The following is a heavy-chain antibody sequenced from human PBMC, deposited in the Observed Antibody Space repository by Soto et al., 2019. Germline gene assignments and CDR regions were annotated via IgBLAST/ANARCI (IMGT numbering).Heavy chain of an antibody. Sequence: QVQLVQSGAEVKKPGSSVKVSCKASGGTFSSYAISWVRQAPGQGLEWMGGIIPIFGTANYAQKFQGRVTITADESKSAAYMELSSLRSEDTAVYYCVRGHLRRTPLSFDPWGQGTLVTVSS. V-gene: IGHV1-69*01. J-gene: IGHJ5*02. CDR1: GGTFSSYA. CDR3: VRGHLRRTPLSFDP. CDR2: IIPIFGTA.